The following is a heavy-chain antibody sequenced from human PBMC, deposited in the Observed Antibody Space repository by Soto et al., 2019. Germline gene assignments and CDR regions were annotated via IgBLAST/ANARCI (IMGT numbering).Heavy chain of an antibody. D-gene: IGHD3-16*01. CDR1: GYTFTTHG. V-gene: IGHV1-18*04. CDR3: AGVDDYVWGSFRP. J-gene: IGHJ4*02. Sequence: ASVKVSCKASGYTFTTHGISWGRQAPGQGLEWMGWISPYNGKTTYAQKVQGRVTMTTDTSTSTAYMELRGLRSDDTAVYYCAGVDDYVWGSFRPWGQGTQVTVSS. CDR2: ISPYNGKT.